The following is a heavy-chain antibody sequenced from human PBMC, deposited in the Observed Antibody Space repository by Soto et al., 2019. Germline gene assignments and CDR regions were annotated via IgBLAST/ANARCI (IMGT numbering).Heavy chain of an antibody. Sequence: LVKVSCKASGGTFGRYAISWVRRAPGQSLEWMGQVNAGFGATDLAQMFQGRVTITADKSTTTVYMELSSLRSDDTAVYYCATDCSGGSCYGASGMDVWGQGTTVTVSS. CDR3: ATDCSGGSCYGASGMDV. CDR1: GGTFGRYA. CDR2: VNAGFGAT. J-gene: IGHJ6*02. V-gene: IGHV1-69*06. D-gene: IGHD2-15*01.